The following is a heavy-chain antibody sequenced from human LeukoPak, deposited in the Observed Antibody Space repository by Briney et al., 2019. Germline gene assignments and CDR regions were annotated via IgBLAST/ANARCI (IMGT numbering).Heavy chain of an antibody. CDR3: ARVRSYSDAYYDFDP. V-gene: IGHV3-21*01. J-gene: IGHJ5*02. Sequence: PGGSLRLSCAASGFTFSRYSMNWVRQAPGKGLEWVSSISIGSTYIYYADSVKGRFTISRDNAKNSLFLQMNSLRAEDTAIYYCARVRSYSDAYYDFDPWGQGTLVTVSS. CDR1: GFTFSRYS. CDR2: ISIGSTYI. D-gene: IGHD2/OR15-2a*01.